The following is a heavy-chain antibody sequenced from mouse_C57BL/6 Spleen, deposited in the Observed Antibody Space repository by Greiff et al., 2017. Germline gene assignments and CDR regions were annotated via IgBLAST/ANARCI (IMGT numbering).Heavy chain of an antibody. J-gene: IGHJ4*01. CDR1: GFTFSSYA. CDR3: TRWATDY. V-gene: IGHV5-9-1*02. CDR2: ISSGGDYI. Sequence: EVKLVESGEGLAKPGGSLKISCAASGFTFSSYAMSWVRQTPEKRLEWVAYISSGGDYISYADTVTGRFTISTDNARNTLYLQMGSLKSEDTAMSYCTRWATDYWGQGTSVTVSS.